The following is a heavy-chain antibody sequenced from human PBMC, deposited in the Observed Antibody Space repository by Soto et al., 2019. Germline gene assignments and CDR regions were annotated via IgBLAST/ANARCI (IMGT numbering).Heavy chain of an antibody. CDR1: GGSFSGYY. D-gene: IGHD3-3*01. V-gene: IGHV4-34*01. J-gene: IGHJ6*03. CDR2: INHSGST. CDR3: ARGSEFWSGPRARYLDV. Sequence: SETLSLTCAVYGGSFSGYYWSWIRQPPGKGLEWIGEINHSGSTNYNPSLKSRVTISVDTSKNQFSLKLSSVTAADTAVYYCARGSEFWSGPRARYLDVWGKGTTVTVSS.